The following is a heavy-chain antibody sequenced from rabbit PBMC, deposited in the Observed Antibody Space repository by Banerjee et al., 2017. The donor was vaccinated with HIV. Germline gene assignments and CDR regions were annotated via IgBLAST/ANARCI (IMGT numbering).Heavy chain of an antibody. V-gene: IGHV1S45*01. Sequence: QQQLEESGGGLVKPGGTLTLTCKASGIDFSGYGVSWVRQAPGKGLEWIGCIDAGSSGSTYFASWAKGRFTISKTSSTTVTLQMTSLTAADTATYFCASNCGSVAYAIFNLWGPGTLVTVS. J-gene: IGHJ4*01. CDR3: ASNCGSVAYAIFNL. CDR1: GIDFSGYG. D-gene: IGHD6-1*01. CDR2: IDAGSSGST.